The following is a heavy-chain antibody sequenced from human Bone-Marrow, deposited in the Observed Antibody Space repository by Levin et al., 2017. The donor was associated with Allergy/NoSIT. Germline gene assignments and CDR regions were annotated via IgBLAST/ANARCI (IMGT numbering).Heavy chain of an antibody. J-gene: IGHJ6*02. CDR1: GFNFSDYY. CDR2: INNRNNTL. CDR3: ARDFYNFWSGYSPSSAYYYGMDV. Sequence: PGESLKISCAASGFNFSDYYMSWIRQAPGKGLEWLSYINNRNNTLYYADSVKGRFTISRDNAKNSLYLQMNSLRAEDTAIYYCARDFYNFWSGYSPSSAYYYGMDVWGQGTTVTVSS. V-gene: IGHV3-11*01. D-gene: IGHD3-3*01.